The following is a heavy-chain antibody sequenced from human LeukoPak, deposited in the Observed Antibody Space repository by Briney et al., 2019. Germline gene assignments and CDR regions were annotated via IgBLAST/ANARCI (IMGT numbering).Heavy chain of an antibody. CDR2: INPWSGGT. D-gene: IGHD2-2*01. CDR3: ARGSGTSWFDY. CDR1: GYTFTANY. V-gene: IGHV1-2*02. Sequence: ASVNVSCKASGYTFTANYMHWVRQAPGQGLEWMGWINPWSGGTNYGEKFRGRVTMTRDTSITTAYMELSSLRFDDTAVYYCARGSGTSWFDYWGQGTLVTVSS. J-gene: IGHJ4*02.